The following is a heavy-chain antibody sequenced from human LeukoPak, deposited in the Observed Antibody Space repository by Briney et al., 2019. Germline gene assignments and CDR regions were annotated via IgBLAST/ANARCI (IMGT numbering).Heavy chain of an antibody. CDR2: INHSGST. J-gene: IGHJ6*03. Sequence: SETLSLTCAVYGGPFSGYYWSWIRQPPGKGLEWIGEINHSGSTNYNPSLKSRVTISVDTSKNQFSLKLSSVTAADTAVYYCARGYSQWLVVSPYYMDVWGKGTTVTVSS. CDR1: GGPFSGYY. CDR3: ARGYSQWLVVSPYYMDV. D-gene: IGHD6-19*01. V-gene: IGHV4-34*01.